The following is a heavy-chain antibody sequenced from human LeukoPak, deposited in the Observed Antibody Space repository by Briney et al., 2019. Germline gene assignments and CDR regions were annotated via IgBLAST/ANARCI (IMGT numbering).Heavy chain of an antibody. CDR1: GLTFRNYA. Sequence: PGRSLRLSCAVSGLTFRNYAMHWVRQAPGKGLKWLSVISYDGGNKYYADSVKGRFTVSRDNSKNTLYLQLNSLRTEDTALYYCTRDSIEKTTMTFESWGQGTLVVVSS. J-gene: IGHJ4*02. CDR2: ISYDGGNK. V-gene: IGHV3-30*04. D-gene: IGHD5-24*01. CDR3: TRDSIEKTTMTFES.